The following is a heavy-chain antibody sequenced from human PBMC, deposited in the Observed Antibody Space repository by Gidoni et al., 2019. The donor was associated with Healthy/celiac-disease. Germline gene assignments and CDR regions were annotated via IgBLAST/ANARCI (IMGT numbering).Heavy chain of an antibody. J-gene: IGHJ2*01. Sequence: EVQLVESGGGLVQPGGSLRLSCAASGFTFSSYDMHWVRQAKGKGLEWVSAIGTAGDTYYPGSVKGRFTISRENAKNSLYLQMNSLRAGDTAVYYCARVGRIAVAGTAWYFDLWGRGTLVTVSS. CDR3: ARVGRIAVAGTAWYFDL. V-gene: IGHV3-13*01. CDR1: GFTFSSYD. D-gene: IGHD6-19*01. CDR2: IGTAGDT.